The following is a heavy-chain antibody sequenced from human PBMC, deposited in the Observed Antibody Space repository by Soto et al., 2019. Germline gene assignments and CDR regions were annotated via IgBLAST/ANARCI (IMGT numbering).Heavy chain of an antibody. CDR3: ARGGGYDSFDY. J-gene: IGHJ4*02. CDR1: GASISYGGFS. Sequence: PSETLSPTCTVSGASISYGGFSWSWIRQSPGKGLEWIGYISHLESTYFHPSFKSRLTMSMDRTRNQFSLKLSSVTAADMAVYYCARGGGYDSFDYWGQGVLVTVSS. D-gene: IGHD5-12*01. CDR2: ISHLEST. V-gene: IGHV4-30-2*06.